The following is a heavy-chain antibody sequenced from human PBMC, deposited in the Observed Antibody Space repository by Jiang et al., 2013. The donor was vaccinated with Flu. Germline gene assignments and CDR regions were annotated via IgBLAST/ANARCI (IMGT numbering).Heavy chain of an antibody. J-gene: IGHJ6*02. V-gene: IGHV3-30*04. CDR2: ILYDGSNE. CDR3: ARGGTGFDYYYGMDV. Sequence: VQLLESGGGVVQPGRSLRLSCTASGFTLSSYVMHWVRQAPGKGLEWVAVILYDGSNEYYADSVKGRFTISRDNSKNTVFLQMNTLRAEDTAMYYCARGGTGFDYYYGMDVWGQGTTVTVSS. D-gene: IGHD1-1*01. CDR1: GFTLSSYV.